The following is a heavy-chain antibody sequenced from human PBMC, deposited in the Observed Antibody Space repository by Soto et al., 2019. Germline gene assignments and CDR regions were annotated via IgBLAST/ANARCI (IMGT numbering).Heavy chain of an antibody. D-gene: IGHD3-10*01. J-gene: IGHJ3*02. V-gene: IGHV4-31*03. CDR1: GGSISSGGYY. CDR3: ARGGSSGSDDGFDI. CDR2: IYYSGST. Sequence: QVQLQESGPGLVKPSQTLSLTCTVSGGSISSGGYYWSWIRQHPGKRLEWIGYIYYSGSTYYNPSLKSRVTISVDTSKNQFSLKLSSVTAADTAVYYCARGGSSGSDDGFDIWGQGTMVTVSS.